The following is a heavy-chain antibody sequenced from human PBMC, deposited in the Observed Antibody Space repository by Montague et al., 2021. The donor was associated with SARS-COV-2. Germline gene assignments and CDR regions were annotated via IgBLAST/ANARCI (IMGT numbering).Heavy chain of an antibody. V-gene: IGHV4-59*01. D-gene: IGHD3-22*01. Sequence: SETLSLTCTVSGGSISSYYWSWIRQPPGKGLEWIGYIYYSGSTXXXPSXXXRVTISVDTSKNQFSLKLSSVTAAATAVYYCAREVRYYYDSSGPGAFDIWGQGTMVTVSS. J-gene: IGHJ3*02. CDR2: IYYSGST. CDR3: AREVRYYYDSSGPGAFDI. CDR1: GGSISSYY.